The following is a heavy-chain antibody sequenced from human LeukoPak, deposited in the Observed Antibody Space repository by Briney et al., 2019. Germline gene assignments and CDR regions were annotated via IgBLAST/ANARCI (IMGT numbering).Heavy chain of an antibody. Sequence: GASVKVSCKASRYIFTGYFIHWVRQVPGQGLEWMGWTNPKNGGTNPAEKFQGRVTMTRDTSLSTAFMELTGLTSDDTAVYFCAREPPYTGHCDITTCDVSRFDLWGQGTLVTVSS. CDR3: AREPPYTGHCDITTCDVSRFDL. J-gene: IGHJ4*02. D-gene: IGHD2-2*01. V-gene: IGHV1-2*02. CDR1: RYIFTGYF. CDR2: TNPKNGGT.